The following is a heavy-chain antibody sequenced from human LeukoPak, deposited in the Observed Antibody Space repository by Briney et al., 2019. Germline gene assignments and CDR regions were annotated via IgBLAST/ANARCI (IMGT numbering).Heavy chain of an antibody. V-gene: IGHV4-59*08. CDR3: PSTRSNYYDSSGYLIDY. CDR2: IYYSGST. D-gene: IGHD3-22*01. J-gene: IGHJ4*02. CDR1: GGSISSYY. Sequence: SETLSLTCTVSGGSISSYYWSWIRQPPGKGLEWIGYIYYSGSTNYNPSLKSRVTISVDTSKNQFSLKLSSVTAADTAVYYCPSTRSNYYDSSGYLIDYWGQGTLVTVSS.